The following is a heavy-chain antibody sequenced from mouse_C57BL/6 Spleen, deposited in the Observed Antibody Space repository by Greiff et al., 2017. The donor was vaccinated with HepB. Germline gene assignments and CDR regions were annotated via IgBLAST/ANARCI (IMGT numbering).Heavy chain of an antibody. D-gene: IGHD1-1*01. CDR1: GYTFTSYW. CDR3: ARRRNYYGSKDWYFDV. CDR2: IHPNNGST. J-gene: IGHJ1*03. V-gene: IGHV1-64*01. Sequence: VQLQQPGAELVKPGASVKLSCKASGYTFTSYWMHWVKQRPGQGLEWIGMIHPNNGSTNYNEKFKSKSTLTVDKSSSTAYMQLSSLTSEDSAVYYCARRRNYYGSKDWYFDVWGTGTTVTVSS.